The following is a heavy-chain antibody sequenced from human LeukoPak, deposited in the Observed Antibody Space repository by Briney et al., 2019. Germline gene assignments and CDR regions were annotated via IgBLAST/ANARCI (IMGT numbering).Heavy chain of an antibody. Sequence: GGSLKLSCAASGFTFSSYSMNWVRQAPGKGLEWVSYIDMSGRTIYYADSVKGRFTISRDNARNSLYLQMSSLRAEDTAVYYCARGHYGLDVWGQGTTVTVSS. CDR1: GFTFSSYS. J-gene: IGHJ6*02. V-gene: IGHV3-48*04. CDR2: IDMSGRTI. CDR3: ARGHYGLDV.